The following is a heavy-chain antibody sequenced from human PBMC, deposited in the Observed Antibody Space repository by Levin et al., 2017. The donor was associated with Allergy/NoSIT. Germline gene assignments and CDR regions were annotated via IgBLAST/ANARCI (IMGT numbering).Heavy chain of an antibody. CDR2: TDCSGST. V-gene: IGHV4-39*01. D-gene: IGHD1/OR15-1a*01. CDR1: GGSISSRSYY. J-gene: IGHJ4*02. CDR3: Y. Sequence: SETLSLIYTVSGGSISSRSYYWGWVRQPPWKGLAGIGSTDCSGSTYYSPSLKSRVTISGDTSKNQFSLRLSSVTAADSAFNNDYGGQGTLVTVSS.